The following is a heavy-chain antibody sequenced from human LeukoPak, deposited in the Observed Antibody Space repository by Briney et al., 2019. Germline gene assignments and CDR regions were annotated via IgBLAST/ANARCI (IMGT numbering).Heavy chain of an antibody. Sequence: SQTPSLTCAISGDSVSSNSAAWNWIRQSPSRGLEWLGRTYYRSKWYNDYAVSVKSRITINPDTSKNQFSLQLNSVTPEDTAVYYCARSGIAVAGTGFDYWGRGPLVTVPS. V-gene: IGHV6-1*01. J-gene: IGHJ4*02. D-gene: IGHD6-19*01. CDR3: ARSGIAVAGTGFDY. CDR2: TYYRSKWYN. CDR1: GDSVSSNSAA.